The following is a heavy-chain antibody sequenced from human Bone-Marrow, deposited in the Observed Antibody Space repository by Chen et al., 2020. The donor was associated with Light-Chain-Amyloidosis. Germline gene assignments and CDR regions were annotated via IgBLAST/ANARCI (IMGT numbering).Heavy chain of an antibody. V-gene: IGHV4-59*01. D-gene: IGHD3-3*01. CDR3: ARGSRITIFGVSYPFDAFDI. CDR2: IYYSGST. CDR1: GGSISSYY. Sequence: QVQLQESGPGLVKPSETLSLTCTVSGGSISSYYWSWIRQPPGKGLEWIGYIYYSGSTNYNPSLKSRVTISVDTSKNQFSLKLSSLTAADTAVYYCARGSRITIFGVSYPFDAFDIWGQGTMVTVSS. J-gene: IGHJ3*02.